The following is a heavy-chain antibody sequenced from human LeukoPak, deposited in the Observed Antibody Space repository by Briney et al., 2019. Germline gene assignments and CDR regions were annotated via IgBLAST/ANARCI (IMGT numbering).Heavy chain of an antibody. D-gene: IGHD3-10*01. J-gene: IGHJ4*02. CDR1: GGSISSSGYY. V-gene: IGHV4-31*03. Sequence: SETPSLTCTVSGGSISSSGYYWTWIRQLPGKGLEWIGYIHHSGSTDYNPSLRSRVTISGDTSKNQFSLKLNSVTAADTAVYYCASGNGYYYRYFDNWGQGTLLTVSS. CDR2: IHHSGST. CDR3: ASGNGYYYRYFDN.